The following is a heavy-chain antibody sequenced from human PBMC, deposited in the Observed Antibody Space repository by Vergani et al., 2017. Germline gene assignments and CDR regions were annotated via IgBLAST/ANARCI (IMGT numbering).Heavy chain of an antibody. CDR1: GFTFSSYS. D-gene: IGHD5-24*01. Sequence: EVQLVESGGGLVKPGGSLRLSCAASGFTFSSYSMNWVRQAPGKGLEWVSSISSSSSYIYYADSVKGRFTISRDNAKNSLYLQMNSLRAEDTAVYYCARDPEEIATITTEPQDYWGQGTLVTVSS. V-gene: IGHV3-21*01. J-gene: IGHJ4*02. CDR2: ISSSSSYI. CDR3: ARDPEEIATITTEPQDY.